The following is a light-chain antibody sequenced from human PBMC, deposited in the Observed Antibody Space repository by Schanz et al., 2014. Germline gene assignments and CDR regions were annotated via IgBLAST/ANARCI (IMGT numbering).Light chain of an antibody. Sequence: EILMTQSPATLSVSPGERATLSCWASQSVNSNLAWYQQKPGQAPRLLIYGASTRATGIPARFSGSGSGTEFTLTISSLQSEDFAVYYCQQYNNWPPRSWTFGQGTKLEIK. CDR2: GAS. CDR1: QSVNSN. V-gene: IGKV3-15*01. J-gene: IGKJ2*02. CDR3: QQYNNWPPRSWT.